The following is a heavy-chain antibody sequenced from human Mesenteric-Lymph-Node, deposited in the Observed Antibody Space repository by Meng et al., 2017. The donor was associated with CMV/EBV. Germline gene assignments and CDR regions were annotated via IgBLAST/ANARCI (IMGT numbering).Heavy chain of an antibody. Sequence: GESLKIPRAASGFTFSNYWMSWVRQAPGKGLEWVANIKQDGSEQYYVDSVKGRFTISRDNAMNSLYLQIDSLRAEDTAVYYCARLVEYWGQGTLVTVSS. CDR2: IKQDGSEQ. CDR1: GFTFSNYW. CDR3: ARLVEY. J-gene: IGHJ4*02. V-gene: IGHV3-7*01.